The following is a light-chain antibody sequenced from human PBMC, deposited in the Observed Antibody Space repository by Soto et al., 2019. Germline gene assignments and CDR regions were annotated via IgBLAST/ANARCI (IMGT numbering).Light chain of an antibody. V-gene: IGKV3-20*01. J-gene: IGKJ5*01. Sequence: SCRASQSVTSDLAWYQQKPGQTPRLLIYGASNRATGIPDRFSGSGSGTDFTLTISRLEPEDFAVYYCQQYATSPITFGQGTRLEIK. CDR1: QSVTSD. CDR3: QQYATSPIT. CDR2: GAS.